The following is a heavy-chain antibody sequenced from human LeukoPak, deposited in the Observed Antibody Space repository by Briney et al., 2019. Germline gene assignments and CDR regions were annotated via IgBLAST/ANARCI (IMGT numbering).Heavy chain of an antibody. CDR2: ISGSNSYI. V-gene: IGHV3-21*01. CDR3: AREEGLWFGET. Sequence: GGSLRLSCAASGFTFNSYSMNWVRQAPGKGLEWVSSISGSNSYIYYADSVKGRFTISRDNAKNSLYLQMNSLRAEDTAVYYCAREEGLWFGETWGQGTLVTVSS. D-gene: IGHD3-10*01. J-gene: IGHJ5*02. CDR1: GFTFNSYS.